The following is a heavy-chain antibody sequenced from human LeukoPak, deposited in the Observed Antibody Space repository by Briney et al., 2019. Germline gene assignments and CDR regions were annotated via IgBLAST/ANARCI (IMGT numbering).Heavy chain of an antibody. CDR2: IRYDGSNK. CDR3: AKDRRVAGTWVPFDY. CDR1: GFTFSSYG. Sequence: GGSLRLSCAASGFTFSSYGMHWVRQAPGKGLEWVAFIRYDGSNKYYADSVKGRFTISRDNSKNTLYLQMNSLRAEDTAVYYCAKDRRVAGTWVPFDYWGQGTLVTVSS. V-gene: IGHV3-30*02. J-gene: IGHJ4*02. D-gene: IGHD6-19*01.